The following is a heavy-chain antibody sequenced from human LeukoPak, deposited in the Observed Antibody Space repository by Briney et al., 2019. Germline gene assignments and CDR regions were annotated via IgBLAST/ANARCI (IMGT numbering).Heavy chain of an antibody. CDR3: AKDHDSSGYYRLGRPYYFDY. J-gene: IGHJ4*02. V-gene: IGHV3-48*01. CDR1: GFTFSSYS. CDR2: ISSSSSTI. Sequence: GGSLRLSCAASGFTFSSYSMNWVRQAPGKGLEWVSYISSSSSTIYYADSVKGRFTISRDNSKNTLYLQMNSLRAEDTAVYYCAKDHDSSGYYRLGRPYYFDYWGQGTLVTVSS. D-gene: IGHD3-22*01.